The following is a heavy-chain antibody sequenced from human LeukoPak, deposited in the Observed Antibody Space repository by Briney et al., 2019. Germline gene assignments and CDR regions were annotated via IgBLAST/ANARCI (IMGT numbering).Heavy chain of an antibody. CDR1: GFTFSYYG. CDR2: IWFDGSQQ. J-gene: IGHJ5*02. Sequence: GGSLRLSCAASGFTFSYYGMHWVRQAPGKGLEWVAVIWFDGSQQYYADSVKGRFTISRDSSKNTIYLQMNGLRAEDTAVYYCARAMGAYPNENWLDPWGQGTLVTVSS. D-gene: IGHD1-26*01. V-gene: IGHV3-33*01. CDR3: ARAMGAYPNENWLDP.